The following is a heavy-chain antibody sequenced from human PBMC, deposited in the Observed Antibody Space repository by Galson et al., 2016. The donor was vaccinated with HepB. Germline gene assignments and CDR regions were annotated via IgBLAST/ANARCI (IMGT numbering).Heavy chain of an antibody. CDR3: ARMIPLYSSGWYARGNGWFDP. CDR1: GFTFSRYE. Sequence: SLRLSCAASGFTFSRYEMNWVRQAPGKGLEWVSYISSSGTTIYYADSVKGRFTISKDNAKNSPYLKMKNLRGEDTAVYYCARMIPLYSSGWYARGNGWFDPWGQGTLVTVSS. J-gene: IGHJ5*02. V-gene: IGHV3-48*03. CDR2: ISSSGTTI. D-gene: IGHD6-19*01.